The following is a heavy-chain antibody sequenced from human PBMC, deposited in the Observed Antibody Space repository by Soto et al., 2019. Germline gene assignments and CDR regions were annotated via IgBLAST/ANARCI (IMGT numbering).Heavy chain of an antibody. D-gene: IGHD6-13*01. Sequence: QVQLVESGGGVVQPGRSLRLSCAASGFTFSSYGMHWVRQAQGKGLEWVAVIGYDGSNKYYADSVKGRFTISRDNSKNTLYLQMNSMRAENTAVYYCARWGIAAGDYWGQVTLVTVSS. CDR1: GFTFSSYG. V-gene: IGHV3-33*01. CDR3: ARWGIAAGDY. CDR2: IGYDGSNK. J-gene: IGHJ4*02.